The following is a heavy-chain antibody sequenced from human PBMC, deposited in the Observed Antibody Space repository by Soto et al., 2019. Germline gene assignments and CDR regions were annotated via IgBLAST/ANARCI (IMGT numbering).Heavy chain of an antibody. CDR2: FIPVYRTL. CDR3: ATGVIWIGYFTVDS. J-gene: IGHJ4*02. V-gene: IGHV1-69*13. CDR1: GGSFGNSA. Sequence: VKVSCKASGGSFGNSAINWVRQTPGQGLEWLGGFIPVYRTLNYAQKFQGRVTITADESTGTAYMTLSSLASDDTAVYYCATGVIWIGYFTVDSWGQGTRVTVSS. D-gene: IGHD3-3*01.